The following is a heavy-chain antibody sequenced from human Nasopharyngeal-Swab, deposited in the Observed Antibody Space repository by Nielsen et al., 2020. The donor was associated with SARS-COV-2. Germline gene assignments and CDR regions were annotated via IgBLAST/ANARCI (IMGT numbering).Heavy chain of an antibody. Sequence: GRSLRLSCAASGFAFTDYSMDWVRQAPGKGLEWVSYITSSSSTRYYADSVKGRFTISRDNAKNSLYLQMNSLRAEDTAVYYCARGNLDSSSWYFWGYWGQGTLVTVSS. CDR3: ARGNLDSSSWYFWGY. J-gene: IGHJ4*02. D-gene: IGHD6-13*01. V-gene: IGHV3-48*04. CDR1: GFAFTDYS. CDR2: ITSSSSTR.